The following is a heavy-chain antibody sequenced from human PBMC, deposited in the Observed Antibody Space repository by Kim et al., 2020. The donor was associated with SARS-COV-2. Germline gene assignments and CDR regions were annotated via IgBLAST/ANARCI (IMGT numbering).Heavy chain of an antibody. J-gene: IGHJ5*02. V-gene: IGHV3-21*01. CDR2: ISSSSSYI. D-gene: IGHD6-13*01. CDR1: GFTFSSYS. Sequence: GGSLRLSCAASGFTFSSYSMNWVRQAPGKGLEWVSSISSSSSYIYYADSVKGRFTISRDNAKNSLYLQMNSLRAEDTAVYYCARLRSSPEPWFDPWGQGTLVTVSS. CDR3: ARLRSSPEPWFDP.